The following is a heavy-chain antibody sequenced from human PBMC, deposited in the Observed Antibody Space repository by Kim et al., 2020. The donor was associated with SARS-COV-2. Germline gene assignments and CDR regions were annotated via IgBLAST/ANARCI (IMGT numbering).Heavy chain of an antibody. J-gene: IGHJ6*02. CDR1: GLTLSSHA. V-gene: IGHV3-23*01. CDR3: AKDISYDFWSGNNYFGMDV. Sequence: GGSLRLSCEGTGLTLSSHAMSWVRQAPGMGLEWVSSISGSGGNTYYADSVKGRFTISRDNPKETLYLQMSSLRAEDTAVYYCAKDISYDFWSGNNYFGMDVWGQGTTVTVSS. D-gene: IGHD3-3*01. CDR2: ISGSGGNT.